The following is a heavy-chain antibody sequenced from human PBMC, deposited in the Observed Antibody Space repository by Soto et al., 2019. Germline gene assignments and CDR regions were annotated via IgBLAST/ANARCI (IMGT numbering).Heavy chain of an antibody. V-gene: IGHV1-18*04. D-gene: IGHD2-8*01. CDR1: GYTFTSYG. Sequence: QVQLVQSGAEVKKPGASVKVSCKASGYTFTSYGISWVRQAPGQGLEWMGWISAYNGNTNYAQKRQVRVTMTTDTSTSTAYMELSSLRSDDTAVYYCARRWGYCTNGVCYRTPQLGFYYYYGMDVWGQGTTVTVSS. J-gene: IGHJ6*02. CDR3: ARRWGYCTNGVCYRTPQLGFYYYYGMDV. CDR2: ISAYNGNT.